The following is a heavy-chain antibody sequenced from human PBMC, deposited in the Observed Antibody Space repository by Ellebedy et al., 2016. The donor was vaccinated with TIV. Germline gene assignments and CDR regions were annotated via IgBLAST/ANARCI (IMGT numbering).Heavy chain of an antibody. V-gene: IGHV4-34*01. J-gene: IGHJ4*02. D-gene: IGHD5-12*01. Sequence: SETLSLXXAVYGGSFSDYFWSWFRQPPGKGLEWIGEITHIGNNNYSPSLKSRVTISRDTSKKQFPLRLSSVTAADTAVYYCATHGVDSGYDFGYWGQGTLVTVSS. CDR2: ITHIGNN. CDR3: ATHGVDSGYDFGY. CDR1: GGSFSDYF.